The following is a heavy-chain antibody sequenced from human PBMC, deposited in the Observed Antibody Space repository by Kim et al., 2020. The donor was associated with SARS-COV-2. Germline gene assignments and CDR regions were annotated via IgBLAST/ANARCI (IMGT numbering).Heavy chain of an antibody. D-gene: IGHD3-3*01. CDR1: GFTFSNAW. J-gene: IGHJ4*02. Sequence: GGSLRLSCAASGFTFSNAWMSWVRQAPGKGLEWVGRIKSKTDGGTTDYAAPVKGRFTISRYDSKNTLYLQMNSLKTEDTAVYYCTTRGGSGSPYFDYWGQGTLVTVST. V-gene: IGHV3-15*01. CDR2: IKSKTDGGTT. CDR3: TTRGGSGSPYFDY.